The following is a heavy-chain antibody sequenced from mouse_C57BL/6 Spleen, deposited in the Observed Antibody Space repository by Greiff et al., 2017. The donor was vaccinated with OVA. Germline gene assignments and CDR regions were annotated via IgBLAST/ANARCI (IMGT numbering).Heavy chain of an antibody. V-gene: IGHV1-55*01. CDR2: IYPGSGST. CDR1: GYTFTSYW. D-gene: IGHD1-1*01. Sequence: QVQLQQPGAELVKPGASVKMSCKASGYTFTSYWITWVKQRPGQGLEWIGDIYPGSGSTTYNEKFKSKATLTVDTSSSTAYMQLSSLTSEDSAVYYCARGIYYYGSSYWYFDVWGTGTTVTVSS. J-gene: IGHJ1*03. CDR3: ARGIYYYGSSYWYFDV.